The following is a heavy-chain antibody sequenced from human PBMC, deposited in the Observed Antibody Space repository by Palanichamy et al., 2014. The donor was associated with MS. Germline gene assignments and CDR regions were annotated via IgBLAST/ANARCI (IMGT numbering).Heavy chain of an antibody. D-gene: IGHD2-15*01. V-gene: IGHV3-21*05. CDR2: ISGSSSFI. Sequence: EVQLMESGGGLVKPGGSPRLSCAASGFTFSTYAMNWVRQAPGRGLQWVAYISGSSSFIAYADSVKGRFTISRDDANNLVFLQMNSLRDEDTAVYYCARDVADPPLQHLNFDPWGQGTLVSVSS. J-gene: IGHJ5*02. CDR1: GFTFSTYA. CDR3: ARDVADPPLQHLNFDP.